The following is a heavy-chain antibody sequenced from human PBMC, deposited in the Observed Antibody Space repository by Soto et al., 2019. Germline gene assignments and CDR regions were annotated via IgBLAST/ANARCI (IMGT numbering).Heavy chain of an antibody. J-gene: IGHJ5*02. V-gene: IGHV6-1*01. Sequence: SQTLSLTCAISGDSVSSNTASWNWIRQSPSRGLEWLGRTYFRSKWYNDYAASVKSRIIINPDTSNSQFSLQLKSVTPEDTAVYFCAKGDNLGPKTGYAFDPWGQGIMVTV. CDR3: AKGDNLGPKTGYAFDP. CDR2: TYFRSKWYN. CDR1: GDSVSSNTAS. D-gene: IGHD5-12*01.